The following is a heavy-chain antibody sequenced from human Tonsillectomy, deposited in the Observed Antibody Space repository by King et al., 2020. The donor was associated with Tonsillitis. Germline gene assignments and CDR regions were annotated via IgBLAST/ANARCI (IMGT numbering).Heavy chain of an antibody. CDR2: ISYDGSNK. CDR3: AKGRAVAGTYGVMGV. D-gene: IGHD6-19*01. J-gene: IGHJ6*02. Sequence: HVQLVESGGGVVQPGRSLRLSCAASGFTFSSYGMHWVRQAPGKGLEWVAVISYDGSNKYYADSVKGRFTISRDNSKNTLYLQMNSLRAEDTAVYYCAKGRAVAGTYGVMGVWGQGTTVTVSS. V-gene: IGHV3-30*18. CDR1: GFTFSSYG.